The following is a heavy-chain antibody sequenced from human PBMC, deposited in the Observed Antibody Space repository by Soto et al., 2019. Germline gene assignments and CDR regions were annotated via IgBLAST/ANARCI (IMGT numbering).Heavy chain of an antibody. D-gene: IGHD3-10*01. Sequence: DTKSLTWSVYGFSLSGSSWSWIRKPPGKGLEWIGEINHSGSTNYNPSLKSRVTISVDTSKNQFSLKLSSVTAADTAVYYCARGGSGSYYSRNDAFDIWGQGTMVTLSS. CDR2: INHSGST. CDR1: GFSLSGSS. CDR3: ARGGSGSYYSRNDAFDI. V-gene: IGHV4-34*01. J-gene: IGHJ3*02.